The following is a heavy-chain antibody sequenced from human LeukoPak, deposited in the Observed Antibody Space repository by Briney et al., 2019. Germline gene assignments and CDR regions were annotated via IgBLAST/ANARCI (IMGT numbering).Heavy chain of an antibody. CDR2: IYHSGST. CDR3: ARHAFPGPADY. D-gene: IGHD2-21*01. V-gene: IGHV4-30-2*03. CDR1: GGSISSGGYS. J-gene: IGHJ4*02. Sequence: PSETLSLTCAVSGGSISSGGYSWSWIRQPPGKGLEWIGYIYHSGSTYYNPSLKSRVTISVDTSKNQFSLKLSSVTAADTTVYYCARHAFPGPADYWGQGTLVTVSS.